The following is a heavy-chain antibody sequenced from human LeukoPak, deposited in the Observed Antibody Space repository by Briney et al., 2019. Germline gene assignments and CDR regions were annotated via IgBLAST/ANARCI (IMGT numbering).Heavy chain of an antibody. CDR1: GYTFTGYY. V-gene: IGHV1-2*02. CDR2: INPNSGGT. J-gene: IGHJ3*02. D-gene: IGHD2-21*02. Sequence: TSVTVSCTASGYTFTGYYMHWVRQAPGQGLEWMGWINPNSGGTNYAQKFQGRVTMTRDTSISTAYMELSRLRSDDTAVYYCARDCGGDCYSAFDIWGQGTMVTVSS. CDR3: ARDCGGDCYSAFDI.